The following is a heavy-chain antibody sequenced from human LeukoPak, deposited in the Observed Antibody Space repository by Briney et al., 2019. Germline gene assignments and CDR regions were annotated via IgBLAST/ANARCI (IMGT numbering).Heavy chain of an antibody. J-gene: IGHJ4*02. Sequence: SETLSLTCTVPGGSISSSYWSWIRQPPGKGLEWIGYIYYSGSTNYNPSLKSRVTISVDTSKNQFSLKLSSVTAADTAVYYCARARGYSGYEDFDYWGQGTLVTVSS. CDR2: IYYSGST. CDR3: ARARGYSGYEDFDY. V-gene: IGHV4-59*01. CDR1: GGSISSSY. D-gene: IGHD5-12*01.